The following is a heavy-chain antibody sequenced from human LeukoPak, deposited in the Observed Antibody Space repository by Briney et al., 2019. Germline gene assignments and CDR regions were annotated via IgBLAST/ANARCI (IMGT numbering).Heavy chain of an antibody. CDR2: ISDSGGST. J-gene: IGHJ4*02. D-gene: IGHD1-20*01. Sequence: GGSLRLSCAASGFTFRSYAMSWVRQAPGKGLEWVSAISDSGGSTYYADSVKGRFTISRDNSKNKLYLQMNSLRAEATAVYYCAKPGYNWNQYYFDYWGQGTLVTVSS. V-gene: IGHV3-23*01. CDR3: AKPGYNWNQYYFDY. CDR1: GFTFRSYA.